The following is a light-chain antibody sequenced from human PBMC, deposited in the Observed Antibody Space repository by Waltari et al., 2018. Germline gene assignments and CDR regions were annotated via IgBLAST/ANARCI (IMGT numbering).Light chain of an antibody. J-gene: IGKJ2*01. V-gene: IGKV4-1*01. CDR1: QRVLYTSNSKSY. CDR3: QQYYTTPPT. CDR2: WAS. Sequence: DIVMTQSPDSLAVYLGERATIHCKSSQRVLYTSNSKSYVAWFQQKPGQPPRLLIYWASTRESGVPDRFSGSGSGTDFTLTISSLQAEDVAVYYCQQYYTTPPTFGQGTKLEIK.